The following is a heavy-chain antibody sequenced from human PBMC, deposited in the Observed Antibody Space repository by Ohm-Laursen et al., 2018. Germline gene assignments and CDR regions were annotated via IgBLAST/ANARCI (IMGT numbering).Heavy chain of an antibody. J-gene: IGHJ6*02. CDR1: GGSIRSYF. CDR2: INQSGST. V-gene: IGHV4-34*01. CDR3: ARGSGFFKLDV. Sequence: PGTLSLTCTVSGGSIRSYFWNWIRQPPGKGLEWIGEINQSGSTKYNPPLKRRVTLSADSSNSQFSLRLTSVTAADTATYYCARGSGFFKLDVWGQGTTVTVSS. D-gene: IGHD6-19*01.